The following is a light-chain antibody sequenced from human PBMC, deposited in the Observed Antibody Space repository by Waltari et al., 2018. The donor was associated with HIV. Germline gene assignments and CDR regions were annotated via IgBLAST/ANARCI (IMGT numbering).Light chain of an antibody. J-gene: IGLJ2*01. CDR1: DLNANKS. CDR3: TSYISGTSPV. V-gene: IGLV2-14*01. Sequence: QSALTQPASVSGSPGQSITISCDLNANKSVSWYQRHPGKAPKVIIYEVTNRPSGLSHRFSGSKSGNTATLTISGLQPEDAADYFCTSYISGTSPVFGRGTRVTVL. CDR2: EVT.